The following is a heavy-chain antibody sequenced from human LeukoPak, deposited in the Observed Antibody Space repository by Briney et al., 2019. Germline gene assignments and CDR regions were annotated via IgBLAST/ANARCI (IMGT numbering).Heavy chain of an antibody. CDR1: GFSFRDYW. J-gene: IGHJ4*02. CDR3: VTSWCRQQRDY. D-gene: IGHD2-8*01. V-gene: IGHV3-7*01. CDR2: MSPDGSDK. Sequence: GALRLSCAASGFSFRDYWMSWVRQAPGKGLEWVADMSPDGSDKTYVDSVKGRLTISRDNAEQSLYLQMDSLTAEDTAVYYCVTSWCRQQRDYWGQGTLVTVSS.